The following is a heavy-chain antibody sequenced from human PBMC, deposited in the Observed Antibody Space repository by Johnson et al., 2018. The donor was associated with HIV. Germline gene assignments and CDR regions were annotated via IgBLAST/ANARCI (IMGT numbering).Heavy chain of an antibody. D-gene: IGHD6-19*01. CDR3: ANIGSCWYSDAFDI. CDR2: ISSSGSTI. J-gene: IGHJ3*02. Sequence: QVQLVESGGGLVKPGGSLRLSCATSGFTFSDYYMSWIRQAPGKGLEWVSYISSSGSTIYYADFVKGRFTISRDNSKNTLYLQMNSLRAEDTAVYYCANIGSCWYSDAFDIWGQGTMVTVSS. CDR1: GFTFSDYY. V-gene: IGHV3-11*04.